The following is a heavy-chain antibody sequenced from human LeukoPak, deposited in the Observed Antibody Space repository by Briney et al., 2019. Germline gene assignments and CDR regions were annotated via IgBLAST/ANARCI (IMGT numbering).Heavy chain of an antibody. Sequence: AGGSLRLSCVASGFTFSEFAMSWVRQAPGAGPEWVSAIGGGGDDTYYADSVKGRFTVSRDNSGNTLYLQMSALRAEDTAVYYCAKDYFNRNGVFDAFDLCGHGTTVTVS. J-gene: IGHJ3*01. D-gene: IGHD2/OR15-2a*01. CDR2: IGGGGDDT. CDR1: GFTFSEFA. V-gene: IGHV3-23*01. CDR3: AKDYFNRNGVFDAFDL.